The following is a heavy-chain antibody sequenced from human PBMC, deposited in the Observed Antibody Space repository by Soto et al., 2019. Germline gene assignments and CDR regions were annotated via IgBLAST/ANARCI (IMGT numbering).Heavy chain of an antibody. CDR3: TRSTHAINEGSHYSALDDDLVTGMDV. CDR2: ISDRGSA. Sequence: QVQLQESGPRLVRPSGALSLTCSVSGASITSGHWWTWVRQSPGKGLEWIGEISDRGSAYSNPSLNSRASLSVDKSPNQFSLRLTSVTAADTAMYYCTRSTHAINEGSHYSALDDDLVTGMDVWGPGTTVTVSS. J-gene: IGHJ6*02. D-gene: IGHD3-3*01. V-gene: IGHV4-4*02. CDR1: GASITSGHW.